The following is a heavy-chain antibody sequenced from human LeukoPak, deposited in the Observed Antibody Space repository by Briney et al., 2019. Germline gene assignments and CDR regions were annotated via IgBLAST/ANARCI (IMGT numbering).Heavy chain of an antibody. V-gene: IGHV3-48*03. J-gene: IGHJ3*01. Sequence: QTGGSLRLSCAASGFTFSSYEMNWVRQAPGKGLEWVAYISRSGTTKNYADSVKGRFTIPRDNAKNSLYLQMNSLRVEDTAVYYCARYHVNYDSTWGQGTMVTVSS. CDR3: ARYHVNYDST. D-gene: IGHD3-22*01. CDR1: GFTFSSYE. CDR2: ISRSGTTK.